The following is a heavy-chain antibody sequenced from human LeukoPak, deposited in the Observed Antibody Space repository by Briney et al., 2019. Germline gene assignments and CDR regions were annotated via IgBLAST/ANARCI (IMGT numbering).Heavy chain of an antibody. Sequence: GGSLRLSCAASGFTFSSYWMSWVRQAPGKGLEWVANIKQDGSEKYHVDSVKGRFTISRDNAKNSLYLQMNSLRAEDTAVYYCARDQGYSSSWYYYYYYGMDVWGQGTTVTVSS. D-gene: IGHD6-13*01. CDR3: ARDQGYSSSWYYYYYYGMDV. J-gene: IGHJ6*02. CDR1: GFTFSSYW. V-gene: IGHV3-7*01. CDR2: IKQDGSEK.